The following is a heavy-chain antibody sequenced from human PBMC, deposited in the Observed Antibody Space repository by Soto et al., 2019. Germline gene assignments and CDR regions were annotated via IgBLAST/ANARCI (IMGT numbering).Heavy chain of an antibody. CDR2: IYYSGGT. Sequence: SETLSLTCTVSGGSISSGGYYWSWIRQHPGKGLEWIGYIYYSGGTYYNPSLKSRVTISVDTSKNQFSLKLSSVTAADTSVYYCARQRPTDGRWEFANYYGMDVWGQGTPVTVSS. V-gene: IGHV4-31*03. CDR1: GGSISSGGYY. J-gene: IGHJ6*02. D-gene: IGHD1-26*01. CDR3: ARQRPTDGRWEFANYYGMDV.